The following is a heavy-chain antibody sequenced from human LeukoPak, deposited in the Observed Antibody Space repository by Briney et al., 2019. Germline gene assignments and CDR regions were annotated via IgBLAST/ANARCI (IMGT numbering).Heavy chain of an antibody. D-gene: IGHD3-22*01. V-gene: IGHV4-59*01. J-gene: IGHJ4*02. CDR3: ARESNYYDSSGYWGIED. Sequence: PSETLSLTCTVSGGSISSSYWSWLRQPPGKGLEWIGYIYYSGSTNYNPSLKSRVTISLDTSKKQFSLKLSSVTAADTAVYYCARESNYYDSSGYWGIEDWGQGTLVTVSS. CDR2: IYYSGST. CDR1: GGSISSSY.